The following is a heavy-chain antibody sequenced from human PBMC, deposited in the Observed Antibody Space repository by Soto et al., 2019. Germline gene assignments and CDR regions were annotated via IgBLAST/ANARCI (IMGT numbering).Heavy chain of an antibody. CDR3: ARGETMIVTRFDN. CDR1: AFPYSVDV. J-gene: IGHJ4*02. CDR2: IWYDGSNK. V-gene: IGHV3-33*01. D-gene: IGHD3-22*01. Sequence: GSFTPPGAASAFPYSVDVMNWVRHAPGKGLEWVAVIWYDGSNKYYADSVKGRFTISRDNSKNTLYLQMNSLRAEDTAVYYCARGETMIVTRFDNRGQGTLVTVSS.